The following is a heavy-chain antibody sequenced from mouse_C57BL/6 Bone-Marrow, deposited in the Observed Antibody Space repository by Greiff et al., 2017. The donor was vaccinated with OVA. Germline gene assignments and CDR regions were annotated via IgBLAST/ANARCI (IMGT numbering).Heavy chain of an antibody. D-gene: IGHD3-2*02. Sequence: EVKLVESGPGLVKPSQSLSLPCSATGYSITSGSYWNWIRQFPGNKLEWMGYISYDGSNNYNPFLKMRISIPRDTSKNQVFLKLNSVTTEDTATYYCARASSGPTWFAYWGQGTLVTVSA. CDR1: GYSITSGSY. CDR2: ISYDGSN. V-gene: IGHV3-6*01. CDR3: ARASSGPTWFAY. J-gene: IGHJ3*01.